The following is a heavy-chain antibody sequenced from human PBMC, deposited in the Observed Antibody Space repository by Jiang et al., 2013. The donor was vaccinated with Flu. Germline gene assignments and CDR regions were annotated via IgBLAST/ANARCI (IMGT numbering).Heavy chain of an antibody. CDR3: ARRSRYCSSTSCSDFDY. J-gene: IGHJ4*02. V-gene: IGHV4-39*01. D-gene: IGHD2-2*01. Sequence: GPGLVKPSETLSLTCTVSGASISSSTYYWGWIRQPPGKGLEWIGSIYYSGSTYYNPSLKSRLTIFVDTSKNKFSLKLSSVTAADTAVYYCARRSRYCSSTSCSDFDYWGQGTLVTVSS. CDR2: IYYSGST. CDR1: GASISSSTYY.